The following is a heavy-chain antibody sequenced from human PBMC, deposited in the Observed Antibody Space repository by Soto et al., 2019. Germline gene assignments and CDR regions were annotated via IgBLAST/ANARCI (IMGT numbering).Heavy chain of an antibody. J-gene: IGHJ3*02. CDR1: GFTFPNNA. Sequence: EVRLLESGGGLVQPGGSLRLSCFASGFTFPNNAMSWVRQAPGKGLEWVSVVTGRASSTYYADSVEGRFTISRKNSMNTLFMQMNSVGAEDTAVYYCAKQLPSKKKQPIWADAFHIWGQGRKITVSS. CDR2: VTGRASST. CDR3: AKQLPSKKKQPIWADAFHI. D-gene: IGHD3-16*01. V-gene: IGHV3-23*01.